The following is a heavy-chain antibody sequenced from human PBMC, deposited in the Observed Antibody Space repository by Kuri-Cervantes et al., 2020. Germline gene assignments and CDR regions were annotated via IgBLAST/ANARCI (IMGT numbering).Heavy chain of an antibody. D-gene: IGHD6-19*01. J-gene: IGHJ4*02. CDR3: AKSLAGGWYDF. V-gene: IGHV3-23*01. CDR1: GFTFSSYS. CDR2: VSGGVANT. Sequence: GESLKISCAASGFTFSSYSMNWVRQPPGKGLEWVSTVSGGVANTNYADSVKGRFTISRDNSKNTLYLQMDSLGADDTAVYYCAKSLAGGWYDFWGQGTLVTVSS.